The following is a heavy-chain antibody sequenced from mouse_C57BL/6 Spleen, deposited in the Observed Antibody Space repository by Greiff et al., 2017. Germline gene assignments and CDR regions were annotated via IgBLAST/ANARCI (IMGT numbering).Heavy chain of an antibody. CDR2: ISYDGSN. CDR3: ARDKDGPHYAMDY. J-gene: IGHJ4*01. CDR1: GYSITSGYY. D-gene: IGHD2-3*01. V-gene: IGHV3-6*01. Sequence: EVKLQESGPGLVKPSQSLSLTCSVTGYSITSGYYWNWIRQFPGNKLEWMGYISYDGSNNYNPSLKNRISITRDTSKNQFFLKLNSVTTEDTATYYCARDKDGPHYAMDYWGQGTSVTVSS.